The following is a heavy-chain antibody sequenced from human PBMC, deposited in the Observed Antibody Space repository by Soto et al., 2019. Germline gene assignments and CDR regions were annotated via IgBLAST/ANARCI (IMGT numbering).Heavy chain of an antibody. CDR2: IIPIFGTA. Sequence: QVQLVQSGAEVKKPGSSVKVSCKASGGTFSSYAISWVRQAPGQGLEWMGGIIPIFGTANYAQKFQGRVTITADESTSTAYMELSSLRSEETAVYYCATQASGYSYGSFWFDPWGQGTLVTVSS. V-gene: IGHV1-69*01. D-gene: IGHD5-18*01. CDR1: GGTFSSYA. CDR3: ATQASGYSYGSFWFDP. J-gene: IGHJ5*02.